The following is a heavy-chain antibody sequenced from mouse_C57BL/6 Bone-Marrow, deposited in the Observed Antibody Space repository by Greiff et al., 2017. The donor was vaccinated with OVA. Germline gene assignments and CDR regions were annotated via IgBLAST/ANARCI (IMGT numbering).Heavy chain of an antibody. Sequence: VQLQESGAELVKPGASVKISCKASGYTFTDYYINWVKQRPGQGLEWIGKIGPGSGSTYYNEKFKGKATLTADKSSSTAYMQLSSLTSEDSAVYFGARSITTVVATPYWYFDVWGTGTTVTVSS. CDR2: IGPGSGST. V-gene: IGHV1-77*01. CDR1: GYTFTDYY. CDR3: ARSITTVVATPYWYFDV. J-gene: IGHJ1*03. D-gene: IGHD1-1*01.